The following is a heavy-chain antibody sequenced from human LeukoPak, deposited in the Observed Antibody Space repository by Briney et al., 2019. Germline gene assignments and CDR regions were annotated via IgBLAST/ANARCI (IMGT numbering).Heavy chain of an antibody. D-gene: IGHD4-17*01. CDR1: GGSISSYY. V-gene: IGHV4-59*01. CDR3: ARGEGYGDYFGAFDI. J-gene: IGHJ3*02. CDR2: IYYSGST. Sequence: KPSETLSLTCTVSGGSISSYYWSWIRQPPGKGLEWIGYIYYSGSTNYNPSLKSRVTISVDTSKNQFSLKLSSVTAADTAVYYCARGEGYGDYFGAFDIWGQGTMVTVSS.